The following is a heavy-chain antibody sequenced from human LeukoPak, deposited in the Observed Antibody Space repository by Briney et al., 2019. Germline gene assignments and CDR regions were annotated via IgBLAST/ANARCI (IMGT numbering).Heavy chain of an antibody. V-gene: IGHV3-20*04. CDR3: AKSWGLWYFDL. J-gene: IGHJ2*01. Sequence: PGGSLRLSCAASGFTFDDYGMSWVRQAPGKGLEWVSGINWNGGSTGYADSVKGRFTISRDNAKNSLYLQMNSLRAEDTAVYYCAKSWGLWYFDLWGRGTLVTVSS. CDR1: GFTFDDYG. CDR2: INWNGGST. D-gene: IGHD7-27*01.